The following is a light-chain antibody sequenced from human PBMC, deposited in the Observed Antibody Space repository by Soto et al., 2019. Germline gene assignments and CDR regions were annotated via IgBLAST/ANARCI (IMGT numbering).Light chain of an antibody. CDR2: DAS. Sequence: DIVLTQSPATLSLSPGQSATLSCRASQSVSTYLAWYQQKPGQPPKLLIFDASNRATDVPPRVSGSGSGTDFTLTISSLEPEDFAVYYCQQRSNWPTFGPGTKVHV. J-gene: IGKJ3*01. CDR1: QSVSTY. V-gene: IGKV3-11*01. CDR3: QQRSNWPT.